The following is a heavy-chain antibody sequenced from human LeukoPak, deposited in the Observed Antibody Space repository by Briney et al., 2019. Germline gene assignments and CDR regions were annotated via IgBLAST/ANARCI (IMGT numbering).Heavy chain of an antibody. CDR2: IYYSGST. CDR3: ARQGLRGQWLVVGFDY. Sequence: SETLSLTCTVSGGSISSSSYYWGWIRQPPGKGLDWIGSIYYSGSTYYNPSLKSRVTISVDTSKNQFSLKLSSVTAADTAVYYCARQGLRGQWLVVGFDYWGQGTLVTVSS. CDR1: GGSISSSSYY. J-gene: IGHJ4*02. D-gene: IGHD6-19*01. V-gene: IGHV4-39*01.